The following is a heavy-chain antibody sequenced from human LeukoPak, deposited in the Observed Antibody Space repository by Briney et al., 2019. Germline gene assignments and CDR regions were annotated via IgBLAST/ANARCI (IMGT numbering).Heavy chain of an antibody. CDR3: ARRGAVTYTNYYYYYMDV. CDR2: MNPNSGNT. CDR1: GYTFTSYD. V-gene: IGHV1-8*03. D-gene: IGHD4-17*01. Sequence: ASVKVSCKASGYTFTSYDINWVRQATGQGLEWMGWMNPNSGNTGYAQKFQGRVTITGNTSISTAYMELSSLRSEDTAVYYCARRGAVTYTNYYYYYMDVWGKGTTVTVSS. J-gene: IGHJ6*03.